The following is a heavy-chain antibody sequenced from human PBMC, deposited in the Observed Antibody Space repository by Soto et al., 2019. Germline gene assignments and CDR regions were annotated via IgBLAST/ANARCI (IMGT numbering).Heavy chain of an antibody. V-gene: IGHV1-69*02. CDR3: ARFGGNYDILTGYYPPYGMDV. Sequence: SVKVSCKASGGTFSSYTISWVRQAPGQGLEWMGRIIPILGIANYAQKFQGRVTITADKSTSTAYMELSSLRSEDTAVYYCARFGGNYDILTGYYPPYGMDVWGQGTTVTVSS. CDR1: GGTFSSYT. D-gene: IGHD3-9*01. J-gene: IGHJ6*02. CDR2: IIPILGIA.